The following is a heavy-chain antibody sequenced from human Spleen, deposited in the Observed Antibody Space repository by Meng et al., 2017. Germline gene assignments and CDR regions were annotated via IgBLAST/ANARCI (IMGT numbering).Heavy chain of an antibody. CDR3: ARKDGDYGYYYYYGMDV. J-gene: IGHJ6*02. CDR2: ISYDGSNK. Sequence: GESLKISCAASGFTFSSYAMHWVRQAPGKGLEWVAVISYDGSNKYYADSVKGRFTISRDNAKNSLYLQMNSLRAEDTAVYYCARKDGDYGYYYYYGMDVWGQGTMVTVSS. V-gene: IGHV3-30*07. D-gene: IGHD4-17*01. CDR1: GFTFSSYA.